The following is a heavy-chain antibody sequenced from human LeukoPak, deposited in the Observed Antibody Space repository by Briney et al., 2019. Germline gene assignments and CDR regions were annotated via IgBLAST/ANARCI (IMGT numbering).Heavy chain of an antibody. CDR2: IYYSGST. J-gene: IGHJ6*02. V-gene: IGHV4-31*03. CDR3: ARSSTSGMDV. D-gene: IGHD2/OR15-2a*01. CDR1: GGSISSGGYY. Sequence: SETLSLTCTVSGGSISSGGYYWSWIRQHPGTGLEWIGYIYYSGSTYCNPSLKSRVTISVDTSKNQFSLKLSSVTAADAAVYYCARSSTSGMDVWGQGTTVTVSS.